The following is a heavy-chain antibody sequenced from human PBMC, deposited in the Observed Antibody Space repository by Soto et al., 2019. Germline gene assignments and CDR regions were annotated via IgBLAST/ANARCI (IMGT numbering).Heavy chain of an antibody. D-gene: IGHD3-3*01. CDR1: GYSFTSYW. CDR3: ARHGVTIFGVVPPYCYGMDV. J-gene: IGHJ6*02. CDR2: IYPGDSDT. Sequence: PGESLKISCKGSGYSFTSYWIGWVRQMPGKGLEWMGIIYPGDSDTRYSPSFQGQVTISADKSISTAYLQWSSLKASDTAMYYCARHGVTIFGVVPPYCYGMDVWGQGTTVTVSS. V-gene: IGHV5-51*01.